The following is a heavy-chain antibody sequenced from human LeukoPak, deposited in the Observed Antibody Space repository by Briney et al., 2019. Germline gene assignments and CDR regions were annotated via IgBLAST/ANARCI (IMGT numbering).Heavy chain of an antibody. CDR2: IYNGGII. D-gene: IGHD2-2*01. Sequence: SETLSLTCTVSGDSISRYYWSGIRQPAGKGLEWIGRIYNGGIITYNPSLKSRVTMSIDTSNNQFSLRLRFVTAADTAVYYFATSNGHGLVDIWGQGTMVTVSS. CDR3: ATSNGHGLVDI. J-gene: IGHJ3*02. V-gene: IGHV4-4*07. CDR1: GDSISRYY.